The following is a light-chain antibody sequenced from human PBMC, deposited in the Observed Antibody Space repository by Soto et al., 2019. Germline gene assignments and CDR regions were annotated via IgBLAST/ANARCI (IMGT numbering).Light chain of an antibody. J-gene: IGLJ2*01. V-gene: IGLV1-51*01. CDR1: SSNVGKNF. CDR2: DNQ. CDR3: GRWDSRLSVRVC. Sequence: QSVLTQPPSVSAAPGQRVTISCSGSSSNVGKNFVSWYQHVPGRAPKLVIYDNQKRPSGVPDRFSGSKSGTSANLDISGLQTGDEADYYGGRWDSRLSVRVCFGGGTQLIGL.